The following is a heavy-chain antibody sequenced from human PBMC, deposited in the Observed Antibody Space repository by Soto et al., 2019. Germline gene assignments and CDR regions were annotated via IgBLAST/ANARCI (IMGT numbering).Heavy chain of an antibody. D-gene: IGHD3-16*01. CDR3: ARWGDNQRLDS. V-gene: IGHV3-33*01. J-gene: IGHJ4*02. CDR1: GFTFRSHG. Sequence: QVQLVQSGGGVVQPGGSLRLSCEATGFTFRSHGMHWVRQAPGKGLEWVAVIWYDGSNKYYADSVKGRLTISRDNSKTTLYLQMNSLRAEDTAVYYCARWGDNQRLDSWGQGTLVTVSS. CDR2: IWYDGSNK.